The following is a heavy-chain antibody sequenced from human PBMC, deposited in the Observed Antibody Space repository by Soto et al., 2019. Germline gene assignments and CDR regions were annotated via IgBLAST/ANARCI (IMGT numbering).Heavy chain of an antibody. CDR2: IYYSGST. Sequence: TLSLTCTVPGGSISSYYWSWIRQPPGKGLEWIGYIYYSGSTNYNPSLKSRVTISVDTSKNQFSLKLSSVTAADTAVYYCAREGYDDAFDIWGQGTMVTVSS. CDR1: GGSISSYY. J-gene: IGHJ3*02. V-gene: IGHV4-59*01. CDR3: AREGYDDAFDI. D-gene: IGHD1-1*01.